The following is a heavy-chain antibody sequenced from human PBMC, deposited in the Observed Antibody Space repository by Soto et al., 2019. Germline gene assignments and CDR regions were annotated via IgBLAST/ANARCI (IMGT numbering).Heavy chain of an antibody. CDR1: GGSFSGYY. J-gene: IGHJ6*03. CDR2: INHSGST. V-gene: IGHV4-34*01. Sequence: SETLSLTCAVYGGSFSGYYWSWIRQPPGKGLEWIGEINHSGSTNYNPSLKSRVTISVDTSKNQFSLKLSSVTAADTAVYYCARGRLAGSYYMDVWGKGSTVTVSS. CDR3: ARGRLAGSYYMDV.